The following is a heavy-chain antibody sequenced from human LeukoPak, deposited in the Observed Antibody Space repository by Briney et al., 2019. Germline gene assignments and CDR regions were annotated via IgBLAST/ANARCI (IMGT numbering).Heavy chain of an antibody. CDR1: GGSISTFY. Sequence: SETLSLTCSVSGGSISTFYWSWIRQPPGKGLEWIGYIYYSGSANYNPSLKSRVTISVDTSKNQFSLKLNSVTAADTAVYYCASGRGIAAAGKVSGWFDPWGQGTLVTVSS. V-gene: IGHV4-59*12. CDR2: IYYSGSA. CDR3: ASGRGIAAAGKVSGWFDP. J-gene: IGHJ5*02. D-gene: IGHD6-13*01.